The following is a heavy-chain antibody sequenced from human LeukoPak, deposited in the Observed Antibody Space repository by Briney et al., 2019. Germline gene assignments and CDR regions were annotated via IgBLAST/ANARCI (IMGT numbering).Heavy chain of an antibody. CDR2: VSGTSEYI. Sequence: GSXRLXCAASGFXFSTYSMIWVRQAPGKGLEWVSSVSGTSEYIYYADSVRGRFTISRDNAKNTVYLKMNSLRAEDTAVYYCARWYSSGWYSDYWGQGTLVTVSS. CDR3: ARWYSSGWYSDY. D-gene: IGHD6-19*01. V-gene: IGHV3-21*06. J-gene: IGHJ4*02. CDR1: GFXFSTYS.